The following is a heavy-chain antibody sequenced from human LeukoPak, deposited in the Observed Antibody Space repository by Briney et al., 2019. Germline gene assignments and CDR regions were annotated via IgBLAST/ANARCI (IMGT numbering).Heavy chain of an antibody. CDR1: GYTVTSYD. Sequence: ASLKVSCKASGYTVTSYDINWVRQATGQGLEWMGWMNPNSGNTGYAQKFQGRVTMTRNTSISTAYMELSSLRSEDTAVYYCARRERYYDFWSGTRASAYYYYMDVWGKGTTVTVSS. J-gene: IGHJ6*03. V-gene: IGHV1-8*01. CDR3: ARRERYYDFWSGTRASAYYYYMDV. D-gene: IGHD3-3*01. CDR2: MNPNSGNT.